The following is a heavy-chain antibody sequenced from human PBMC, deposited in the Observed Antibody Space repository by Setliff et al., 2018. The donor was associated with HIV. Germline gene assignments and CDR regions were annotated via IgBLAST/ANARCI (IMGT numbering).Heavy chain of an antibody. D-gene: IGHD3-22*01. Sequence: SETLSLTCTVSGGSISSTSYYWGWIRQPPGTGLEWIGSISSSGNTYYNPSLESRVTTSVDTPKNPFSLKLNSVTAADTAVYYCARSRLHYYDSSGYYPSYFDYWGQGTLVTVSS. CDR3: ARSRLHYYDSSGYYPSYFDY. CDR1: GGSISSTSYY. CDR2: ISSSGNT. J-gene: IGHJ4*02. V-gene: IGHV4-39*01.